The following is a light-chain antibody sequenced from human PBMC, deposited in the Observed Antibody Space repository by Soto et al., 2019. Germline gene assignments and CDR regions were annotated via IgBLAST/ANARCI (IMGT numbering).Light chain of an antibody. CDR1: QSVSSSY. Sequence: EMVLTKSQGTLSLSPGARATLSCRASQSVSSSYLAWYQHKPGRAPRLLIYGASNRATGIPDRFSGSGSGTDFTLTISRLDPEDFAIYYCQQYGSFPYTFGQGTKLEIK. CDR2: GAS. J-gene: IGKJ2*01. CDR3: QQYGSFPYT. V-gene: IGKV3-20*01.